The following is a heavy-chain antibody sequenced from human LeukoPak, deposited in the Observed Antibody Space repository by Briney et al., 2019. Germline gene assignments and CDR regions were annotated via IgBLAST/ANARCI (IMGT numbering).Heavy chain of an antibody. CDR1: GYTFTSYG. V-gene: IGHV1-18*01. CDR3: ARDRAVRERRSSGDY. J-gene: IGHJ4*02. D-gene: IGHD1-1*01. Sequence: EASVKVSCKASGYTFTSYGISWVRQAPGQGLEWMGWISAYNGNTNYAQKLQGRVTMTTDTSTSTAYMELRSLRSGDTAVYYCARDRAVRERRSSGDYWGQGTLVTVSS. CDR2: ISAYNGNT.